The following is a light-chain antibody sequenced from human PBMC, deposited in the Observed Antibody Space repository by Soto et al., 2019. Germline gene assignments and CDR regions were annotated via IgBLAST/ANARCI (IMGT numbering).Light chain of an antibody. CDR1: QSVSSY. V-gene: IGKV3-11*01. J-gene: IGKJ2*01. CDR2: DAS. CDR3: QQRGNWPRT. Sequence: EIVLTQSPATLSLSPGERATLSCMASQSVSSYLAWYQQKPGQAPRLLIYDASNRATDIPARFSGSGSGTDFTLTISSLEPEDFAVYYCQQRGNWPRTFGQGTKLEIK.